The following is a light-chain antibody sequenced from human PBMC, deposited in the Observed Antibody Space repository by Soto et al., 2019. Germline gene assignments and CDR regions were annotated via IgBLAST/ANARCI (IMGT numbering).Light chain of an antibody. CDR2: EVS. V-gene: IGLV2-8*01. CDR3: SSHTSSTTFV. Sequence: QSVLTQPPSASGSSGQSVTISCAGTSSDVGGYNSVSWYQQYPGKVPKLIIYEVSKRPSGVPNRFSGSKSGNTASLTITGLQAEDEADYYCSSHTSSTTFVFGTGTKVTVL. J-gene: IGLJ1*01. CDR1: SSDVGGYNS.